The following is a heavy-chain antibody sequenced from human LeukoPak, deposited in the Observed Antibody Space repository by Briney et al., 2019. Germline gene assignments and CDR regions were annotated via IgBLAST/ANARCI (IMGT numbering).Heavy chain of an antibody. CDR3: ARTPYYYSYMDV. CDR1: GGSISSSGYY. V-gene: IGHV4-39*01. CDR2: IYYSGST. Sequence: SETLSLTGTVAGGSISSSGYYWGWIRQPPGKGLEWIATIYYSGSTYYNPSLKSRVTISVDTSKNQFSLKLNSVTATDTAVYYCARTPYYYSYMDVWGKGTTVTVSS. J-gene: IGHJ6*03. D-gene: IGHD2-15*01.